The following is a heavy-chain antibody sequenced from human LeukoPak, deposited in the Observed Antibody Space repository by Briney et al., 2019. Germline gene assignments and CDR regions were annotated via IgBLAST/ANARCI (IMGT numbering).Heavy chain of an antibody. CDR2: ISYDGSNK. CDR3: ARDTYGDYSTFDY. J-gene: IGHJ4*02. Sequence: PGGSLRLSCAASGFTFSSYAMHWVRQAPGKGLEWVAVISYDGSNKYYADSVKGRFTISRDNSKNTLYLQMNSLRAEDTAVYYCARDTYGDYSTFDYWGQGTLVTVSS. CDR1: GFTFSSYA. D-gene: IGHD4-17*01. V-gene: IGHV3-30-3*01.